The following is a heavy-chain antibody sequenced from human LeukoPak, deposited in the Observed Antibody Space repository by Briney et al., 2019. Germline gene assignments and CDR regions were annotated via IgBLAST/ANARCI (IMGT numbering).Heavy chain of an antibody. V-gene: IGHV3-66*01. Sequence: GGSLRLSCAAPGFTFSSYSMSWVRQAPGKGLEWVSVIYSGGSTYYADSVKGRFTISRDNSKNTLYLQMNSLRAEDTAVYYCARVLGEYYYDSSGYLSYFDYWGQGTLVTVSS. CDR1: GFTFSSYS. CDR2: IYSGGST. D-gene: IGHD3-22*01. J-gene: IGHJ4*02. CDR3: ARVLGEYYYDSSGYLSYFDY.